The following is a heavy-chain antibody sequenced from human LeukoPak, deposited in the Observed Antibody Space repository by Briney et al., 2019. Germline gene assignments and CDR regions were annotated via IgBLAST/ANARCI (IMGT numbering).Heavy chain of an antibody. J-gene: IGHJ4*02. CDR3: ARGSRTGWYYFDY. D-gene: IGHD6-19*01. Sequence: ASVKVSCKASGGTFSSYAISWVRQAPGQGLEWMGGIIPIFGTANYAQKFQGRATITADKSTRADYMELSSLRSDNTAEYYCARGSRTGWYYFDYWGQGSLVTVSS. CDR1: GGTFSSYA. CDR2: IIPIFGTA. V-gene: IGHV1-69*06.